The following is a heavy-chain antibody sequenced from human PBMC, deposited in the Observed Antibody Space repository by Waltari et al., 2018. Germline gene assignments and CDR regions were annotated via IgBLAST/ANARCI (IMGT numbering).Heavy chain of an antibody. J-gene: IGHJ4*02. V-gene: IGHV3-7*01. CDR3: ARDRGDFWSGYFNYFDY. Sequence: EVQLVESGGGLVQPGGSLRLSCAASGFTFSSYWMSWVRQAPGKGLEWVANIKQDGSEKYYVDSVKGRFTISRDNAKNSLYLQMNSLRAEDTAVYYCARDRGDFWSGYFNYFDYWGQGTLVTVSS. D-gene: IGHD3-3*01. CDR1: GFTFSSYW. CDR2: IKQDGSEK.